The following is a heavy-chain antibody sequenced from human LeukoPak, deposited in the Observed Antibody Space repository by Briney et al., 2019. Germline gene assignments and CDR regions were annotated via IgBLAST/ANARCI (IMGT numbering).Heavy chain of an antibody. CDR1: GGTFSSYA. D-gene: IGHD4-17*01. Sequence: SVKVSCKASGGTFSSYAISWVRQAPGQGLEWMGRIIPILGIANYAQKFQGRVTITADKSTSTAYMELSSLRSEDTAVYYCASLPPRDPTVPKGDYFDYWGQGTLVTVSS. J-gene: IGHJ4*02. CDR2: IIPILGIA. V-gene: IGHV1-69*04. CDR3: ASLPPRDPTVPKGDYFDY.